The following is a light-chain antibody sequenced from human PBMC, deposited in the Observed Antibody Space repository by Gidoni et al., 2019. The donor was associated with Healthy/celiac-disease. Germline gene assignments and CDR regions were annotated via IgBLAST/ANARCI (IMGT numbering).Light chain of an antibody. J-gene: IGLJ2*01. Sequence: SYVLPQPPSVSVAPGQTARITCGGNNIGSKSVHWNQQKPGQAPVLVVYDDSDRPSGSPERFSGSNSGNTATLTSSRVEAGEEADYYCQVWDSSSDHVVFGGGTKLTVL. V-gene: IGLV3-21*02. CDR2: DDS. CDR3: QVWDSSSDHVV. CDR1: NIGSKS.